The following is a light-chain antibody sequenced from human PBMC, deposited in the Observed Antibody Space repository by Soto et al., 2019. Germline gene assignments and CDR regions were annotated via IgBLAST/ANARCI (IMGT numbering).Light chain of an antibody. CDR1: ESLVHSDGNTY. J-gene: IGKJ2*01. CDR3: MQASQWPYI. CDR2: RVF. V-gene: IGKV2-24*01. Sequence: DIVLTQTPISSPVTLGQPASISCRSSESLVHSDGNTYLSWYHQRPGQPPRLLIYRVFNRFSGVPDRFSGSGAGTDFTPKINRVEAEDVGVYYCMQASQWPYIFGLGTKLEI.